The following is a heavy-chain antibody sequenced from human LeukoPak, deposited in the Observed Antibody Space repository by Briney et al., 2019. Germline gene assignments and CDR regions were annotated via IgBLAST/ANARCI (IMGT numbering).Heavy chain of an antibody. Sequence: PSETLSLTCTVSGGSISSYYSSWIRQPAGKGLEWIGRIYASGSTNYNPYLKRRVPMSVDTSKNQFSLQLSSVTAADTAVYYCARDSYSSSWYFDNWGQGTLVTVSS. CDR3: ARDSYSSSWYFDN. J-gene: IGHJ4*02. D-gene: IGHD6-13*01. V-gene: IGHV4-4*07. CDR2: IYASGST. CDR1: GGSISSYY.